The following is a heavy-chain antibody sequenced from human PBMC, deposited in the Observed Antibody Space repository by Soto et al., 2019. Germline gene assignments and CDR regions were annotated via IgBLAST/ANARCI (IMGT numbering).Heavy chain of an antibody. V-gene: IGHV4-61*01. Sequence: SETLSLTCTVSGGSVSSGSYYWSWIRQPPGKGLEWIGYIYYSGSTNYNPSLKSRVTISVDTSKNQFSLKLSSVTAADTAAYYCARASRSYTTYYYYGMDVWGQGTTVTVSS. D-gene: IGHD1-26*01. CDR3: ARASRSYTTYYYYGMDV. CDR1: GGSVSSGSYY. J-gene: IGHJ6*02. CDR2: IYYSGST.